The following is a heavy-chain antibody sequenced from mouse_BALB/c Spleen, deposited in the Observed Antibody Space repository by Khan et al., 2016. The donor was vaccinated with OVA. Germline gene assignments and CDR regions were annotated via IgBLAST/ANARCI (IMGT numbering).Heavy chain of an antibody. CDR1: GYTFTSYW. Sequence: QVQLQQSGSELAKPGASVKMSCKASGYTFTSYWMHWVKQRPGQGQGLEWIGYINPSSGYTEYKQKFKDKATLTTDKSSSTAYMQLSSPTCEDSAVYYCARHSYVAGFAYWGQGTLVTVSA. V-gene: IGHV1-7*01. CDR2: INPSSGYT. CDR3: ARHSYVAGFAY. D-gene: IGHD3-1*01. J-gene: IGHJ3*01.